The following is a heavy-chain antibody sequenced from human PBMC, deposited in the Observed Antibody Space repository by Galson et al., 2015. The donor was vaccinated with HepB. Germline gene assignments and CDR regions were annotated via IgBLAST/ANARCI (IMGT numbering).Heavy chain of an antibody. D-gene: IGHD3-3*01. CDR2: INAGNGNT. CDR1: GYTFTSYA. Sequence: SVKVSCKASGYTFTSYAMHWVRQAPGQRLEWMGWINAGNGNTKYSQKFQGRVTITRDTSASTAYMELSSLRSEDTAVYYCAREGYYDFWSGYYTWFDPWGQGTLVTVSS. V-gene: IGHV1-3*01. J-gene: IGHJ5*02. CDR3: AREGYYDFWSGYYTWFDP.